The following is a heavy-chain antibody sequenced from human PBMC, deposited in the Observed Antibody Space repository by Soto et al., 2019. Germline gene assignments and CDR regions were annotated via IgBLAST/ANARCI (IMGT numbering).Heavy chain of an antibody. D-gene: IGHD2-2*01. CDR1: GGSINSGGYY. CDR2: IHYRGRT. CDR3: ARCRDAFGFDS. V-gene: IGHV4-31*03. J-gene: IGHJ4*02. Sequence: QVQLQESGPGLVKPSDTLSLTCNVSGGSINSGGYYWVWIRQHPGKGLEWIGYIHYRGRTSYNPSLNNRGSISVDRSGHHFARKLTAVTAADTAVYYCARCRDAFGFDSWGQGTLVTVSS.